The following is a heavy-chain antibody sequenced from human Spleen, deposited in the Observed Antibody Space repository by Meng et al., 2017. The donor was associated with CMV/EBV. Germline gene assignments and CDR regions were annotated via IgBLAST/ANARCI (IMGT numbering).Heavy chain of an antibody. CDR1: GFTFRNAW. J-gene: IGHJ4*02. CDR2: IKRKTEGGTT. CDR3: TTDVY. Sequence: GESLKISCAASGFTFRNAWMTWVRQAPGKGLEWVGRIKRKTEGGTTDYAAPVKGRFTISRDDSKNMLYLEMKGLRPEDTAVYYCTTDVYWGQGTLVTVSS. V-gene: IGHV3-15*01.